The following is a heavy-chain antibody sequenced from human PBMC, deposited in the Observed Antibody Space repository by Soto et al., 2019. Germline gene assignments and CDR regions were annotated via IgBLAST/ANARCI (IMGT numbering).Heavy chain of an antibody. CDR1: GGSISSYY. CDR2: IYYSGST. CDR3: ARDNGYSYGYTLGH. Sequence: SETLSLTCTGSGGSISSYYWSWIRQPPGKGLEWIGYIYYSGSTNYNPSLKSRVTISVDTSKNQFSLKLSSVTAADMAVYYCARDNGYSYGYTLGHWGQGTLVTVSS. J-gene: IGHJ4*02. D-gene: IGHD5-18*01. V-gene: IGHV4-59*01.